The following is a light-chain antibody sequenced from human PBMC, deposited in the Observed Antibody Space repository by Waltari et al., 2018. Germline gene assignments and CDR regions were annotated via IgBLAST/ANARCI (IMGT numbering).Light chain of an antibody. CDR2: DAS. J-gene: IGKJ5*01. CDR3: QQYNRWPPIT. Sequence: EIVMTQSPATLSVSPGETATLSCRASQSVSSNVAWYQKKPGQASRLLIYDASTGATSIPAKFRGSGSGTEFTLTISSLQCEDFAVYYCQQYNRWPPITFGHGTRLEIK. V-gene: IGKV3-15*01. CDR1: QSVSSN.